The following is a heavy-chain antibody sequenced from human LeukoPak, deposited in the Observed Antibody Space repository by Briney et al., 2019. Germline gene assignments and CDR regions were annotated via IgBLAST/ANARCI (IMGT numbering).Heavy chain of an antibody. D-gene: IGHD4-17*01. CDR2: ISGSGGST. J-gene: IGHJ4*02. CDR1: GFTFSSYA. CDR3: AKGASHDYGDYGEGFCDY. V-gene: IGHV3-23*01. Sequence: QSGGSLRLSCAASGFTFSSYAMSWVRQAPGKGLEWVSAISGSGGSTYYADSVKGRFTISRDNSKNTLYLQMNSLRAEDTAVYYCAKGASHDYGDYGEGFCDYWGQGTLVTVSS.